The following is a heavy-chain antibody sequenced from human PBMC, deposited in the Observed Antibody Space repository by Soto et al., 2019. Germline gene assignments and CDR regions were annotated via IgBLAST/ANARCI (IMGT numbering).Heavy chain of an antibody. D-gene: IGHD3-3*01. CDR3: ESDPTIFGMVNPPRY. J-gene: IGHJ4*02. CDR1: GLTFGSYG. Sequence: YLRLSCSACGLTFGSYGTHWVRQAPGKGLEWVAVIWYDGSNKYYADSVKGRFTISRDNCKNTLYLQMNSLRAEDTAVYYCESDPTIFGMVNPPRYWGQGTLVTVSS. CDR2: IWYDGSNK. V-gene: IGHV3-33*01.